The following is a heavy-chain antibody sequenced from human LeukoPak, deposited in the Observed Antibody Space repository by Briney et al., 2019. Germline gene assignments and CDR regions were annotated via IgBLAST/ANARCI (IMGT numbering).Heavy chain of an antibody. CDR1: GYSFTSYW. Sequence: GESLKISCKGSGYSFTSYWIGWVRQMPGKGREWMAVIYPGDSDTRYSPSFQGQVTISADKSISTAYLQWSSLKASDTAMYYCARSSDSSGYYDYFDYWGQGTLVTVSS. V-gene: IGHV5-51*01. CDR2: IYPGDSDT. J-gene: IGHJ4*02. D-gene: IGHD3-22*01. CDR3: ARSSDSSGYYDYFDY.